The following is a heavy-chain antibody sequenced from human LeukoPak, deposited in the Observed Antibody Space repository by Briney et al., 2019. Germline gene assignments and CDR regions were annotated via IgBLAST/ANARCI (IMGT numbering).Heavy chain of an antibody. CDR1: GFMFSSYA. V-gene: IGHV3-23*01. D-gene: IGHD4-17*01. Sequence: GGSLRLSCAASGFMFSSYAMSWVRQAPGEGLEWVSAISGSGGSTYYADSVKGRFTISRDNSKNTLYLQMNSLIAAETAVYYCAKGYPENGDYFAFNIWGQGTMVTVSS. CDR3: AKGYPENGDYFAFNI. CDR2: ISGSGGST. J-gene: IGHJ3*02.